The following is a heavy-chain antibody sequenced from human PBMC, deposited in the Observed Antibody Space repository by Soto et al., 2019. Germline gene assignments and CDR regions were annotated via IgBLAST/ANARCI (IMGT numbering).Heavy chain of an antibody. CDR1: GYTFTSYG. CDR3: ATDGYYDSSGYSHWFDP. CDR2: INAYNGNT. D-gene: IGHD3-22*01. J-gene: IGHJ5*02. V-gene: IGHV1-18*01. Sequence: ASVKVSCKASGYTFTSYGISWVRQAPGQGLEWMGWINAYNGNTKYAQKLQGRVTMTTDTSTSTAYMELRSLRSDDTAVYYCATDGYYDSSGYSHWFDPWGQGTLVTVSS.